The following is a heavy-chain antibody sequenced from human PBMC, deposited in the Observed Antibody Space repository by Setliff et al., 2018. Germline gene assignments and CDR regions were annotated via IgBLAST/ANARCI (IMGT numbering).Heavy chain of an antibody. J-gene: IGHJ6*03. V-gene: IGHV1-8*03. Sequence: ASVKVSCKASGYTFTSYDINWVRQATGQGLEWMGWMNPNSGNTGYAQKFQGRVTITRNTSISTAYMELSSLRSEDTAVYYCARGGLQPESYGKAYYYYMDVWGQGTTVTVSS. CDR3: ARGGLQPESYGKAYYYYMDV. D-gene: IGHD4-17*01. CDR2: MNPNSGNT. CDR1: GYTFTSYD.